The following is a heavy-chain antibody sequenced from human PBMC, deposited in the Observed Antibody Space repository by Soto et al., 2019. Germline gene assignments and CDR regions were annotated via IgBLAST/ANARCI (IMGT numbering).Heavy chain of an antibody. CDR1: GFSFSSYA. Sequence: GGSLRLSCAASGFSFSSYAMNWVRQAPGKGLEWVSAISARGGNTYYADSVKGRFTISRDNSKNTVSLQMKSLRAEDTAVYYCAKSEIVGGNSPDFWGQGTLVTVSS. D-gene: IGHD1-26*01. V-gene: IGHV3-23*01. CDR3: AKSEIVGGNSPDF. J-gene: IGHJ4*02. CDR2: ISARGGNT.